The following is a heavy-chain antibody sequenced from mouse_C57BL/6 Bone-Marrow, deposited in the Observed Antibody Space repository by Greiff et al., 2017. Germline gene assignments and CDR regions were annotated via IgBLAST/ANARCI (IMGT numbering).Heavy chain of an antibody. CDR2: ISGGGGNT. CDR3: SRQVTTVLATKYFDV. Sequence: EVMLVESGGGLVKPGGSLKLSCAASGFTFSSYTMSWVHQTPEKRLQWVAAISGGGGNTYYPDSVKGRFTISRDNDKNILYLQMSSLRSEDTALYYCSRQVTTVLATKYFDVWGTGTTVTVSS. CDR1: GFTFSSYT. D-gene: IGHD1-1*01. J-gene: IGHJ1*03. V-gene: IGHV5-9*01.